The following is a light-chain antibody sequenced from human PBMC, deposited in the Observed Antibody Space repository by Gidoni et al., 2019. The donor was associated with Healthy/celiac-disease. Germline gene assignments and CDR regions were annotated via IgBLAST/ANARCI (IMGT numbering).Light chain of an antibody. CDR2: QDS. CDR3: QAWDSSTVV. V-gene: IGLV3-1*01. J-gene: IGLJ2*01. Sequence: SYELTQPPSVSVSPGQTASITCSGDKLGDKYACWYQQKPGQSPVLVIYQDSKRPSGIPDRFSGSNSGNTATLAIGGTQAMDEADYYCQAWDSSTVVFGGGTKLTV. CDR1: KLGDKY.